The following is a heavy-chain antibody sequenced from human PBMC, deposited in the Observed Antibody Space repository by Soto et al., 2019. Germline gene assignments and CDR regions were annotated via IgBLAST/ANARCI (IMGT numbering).Heavy chain of an antibody. CDR3: AINEGTDGSKFAY. D-gene: IGHD1-1*01. CDR2: IIPLFGTA. V-gene: IGHV1-69*01. J-gene: IGHJ4*02. Sequence: QVQLVQSGAEVKKPGSSVKVSCKASGGTFSTYDICWVRQAPGQGLDCMGGIIPLFGTANYAQKFQGRATIIADECTRTAYMELRRLRSEDTAVYYCAINEGTDGSKFAYWGQGTLVTVSS. CDR1: GGTFSTYD.